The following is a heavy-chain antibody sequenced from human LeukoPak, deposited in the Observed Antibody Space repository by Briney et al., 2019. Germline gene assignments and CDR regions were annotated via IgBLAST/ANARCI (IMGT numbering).Heavy chain of an antibody. Sequence: ASVKVSCKASGSTFTSYGISWVRQAPGQGLEWMGWISAYNGNTNYAQKLQGRVTMTTDTSTSTAYMELRSLRSDDTAVYYCARDKEFRGVIYAFDIWGQGTMVTVSS. CDR1: GSTFTSYG. V-gene: IGHV1-18*01. CDR3: ARDKEFRGVIYAFDI. D-gene: IGHD3-16*02. J-gene: IGHJ3*02. CDR2: ISAYNGNT.